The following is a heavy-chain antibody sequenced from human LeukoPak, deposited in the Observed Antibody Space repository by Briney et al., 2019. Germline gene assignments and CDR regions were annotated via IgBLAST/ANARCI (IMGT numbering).Heavy chain of an antibody. V-gene: IGHV3-7*03. CDR2: INQDGSEK. J-gene: IGHJ4*02. CDR1: GLTFSRYW. D-gene: IGHD2-8*02. Sequence: PGGSLRLSCAASGLTFSRYWLTWVRQAPGKGLVGVANINQDGSEKNYVDSVKGRFTISRDNAKSSLYLQMNSLRDEDTAVYHCVSRGCTASACFVSSFNCFDHWGQGSLVTVSS. CDR3: VSRGCTASACFVSSFNCFDH.